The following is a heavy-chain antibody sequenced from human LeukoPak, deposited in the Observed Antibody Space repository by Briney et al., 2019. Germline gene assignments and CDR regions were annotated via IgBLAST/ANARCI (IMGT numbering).Heavy chain of an antibody. J-gene: IGHJ1*01. V-gene: IGHV3-30*14. CDR3: AKEWEHFSSGWPLEH. CDR2: ISYDGALT. Sequence: GGSLRLSCAASGFTFSNDAMQWVRQAPGKGLEWVAVISYDGALTYYADSVKGRFTISRDNCQNTLYVQVPSMRGEDPAIYYCAKEWEHFSSGWPLEHWGQGTLLPVSS. CDR1: GFTFSNDA. D-gene: IGHD6-19*01.